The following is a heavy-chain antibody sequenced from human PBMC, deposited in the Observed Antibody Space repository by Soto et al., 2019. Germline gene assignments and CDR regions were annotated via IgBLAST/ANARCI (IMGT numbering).Heavy chain of an antibody. CDR1: GFTFSGYT. V-gene: IGHV3-21*01. Sequence: ESGGGLVTPGGSLRLSCAASGFTFSGYTMNWVRLAPGTGLEWVSSISMSSSDIYYADSVKGRFTISRDNAKNSLSLQMNSLRAEDTAVYYCVRDTGFYDDAGQKYYYGMDVWGQGTTVTVS. J-gene: IGHJ6*02. CDR3: VRDTGFYDDAGQKYYYGMDV. CDR2: ISMSSSDI. D-gene: IGHD3-22*01.